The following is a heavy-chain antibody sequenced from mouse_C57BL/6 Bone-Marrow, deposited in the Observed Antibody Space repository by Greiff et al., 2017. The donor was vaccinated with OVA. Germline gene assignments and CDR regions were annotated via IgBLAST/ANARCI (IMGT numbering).Heavy chain of an antibody. Sequence: QVQLQQSGPELVKPGASVKISCKASGYAFSSSWMNWVKQRPGKGLEWIGRIYPGGGDTNYNGKFKGKATLTADKSSSTAYMQLSSLTSEDSAVYFCAREDDYDWYFDGWGTGTTVTVSS. CDR1: GYAFSSSW. J-gene: IGHJ1*03. V-gene: IGHV1-82*01. D-gene: IGHD2-4*01. CDR2: IYPGGGDT. CDR3: AREDDYDWYFDG.